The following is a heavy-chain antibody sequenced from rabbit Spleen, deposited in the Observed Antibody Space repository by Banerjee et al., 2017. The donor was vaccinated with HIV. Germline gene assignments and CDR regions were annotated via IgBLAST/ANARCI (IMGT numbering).Heavy chain of an antibody. Sequence: EQLEESGGGLVKPEGSLTLTCKASGVSFSDRDVMCWVRQAPGKGLEWIACINTATGKPVYASWAKGRFTISKTTSTTVTLQMTSLTAADTATYFCTRDSGDWCFDVWGPGSLVTVS. CDR1: GVSFSDRDV. V-gene: IGHV1S45*01. D-gene: IGHD1-1*01. CDR2: INTATGKP. J-gene: IGHJ2*01. CDR3: TRDSGDWCFDV.